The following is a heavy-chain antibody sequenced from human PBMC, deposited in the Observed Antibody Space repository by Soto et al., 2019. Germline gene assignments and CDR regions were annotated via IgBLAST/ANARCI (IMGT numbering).Heavy chain of an antibody. CDR2: IYYSGST. V-gene: IGHV4-31*03. D-gene: IGHD2-15*01. CDR1: GGSIISGGYY. CDR3: ARGGLGYCSGGSCYSAELSRYYYGMDV. J-gene: IGHJ6*02. Sequence: SETLSLTCTVSGGSIISGGYYWSWIRQHPGKGLEWIGYIYYSGSTYYNPSLKSRVTISVDTSKNQFSLKLSSVTAADTAVYYCARGGLGYCSGGSCYSAELSRYYYGMDVWGQGTTVTVSS.